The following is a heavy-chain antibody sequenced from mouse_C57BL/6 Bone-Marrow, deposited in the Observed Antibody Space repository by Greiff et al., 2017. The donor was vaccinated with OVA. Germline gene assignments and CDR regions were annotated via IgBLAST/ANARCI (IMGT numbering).Heavy chain of an antibody. CDR2: ISDGGSYT. Sequence: EVQLQESGGGLVKPGGSLKLSCAASGFTFSSYAMSWVRQTPEKRLEWVATISDGGSYTYYPDNVKGRFTISRDNAKNNLYLQMSHLKSEDTAMYYCARDGATVVANAMDYWGQGTSVTVSS. CDR3: ARDGATVVANAMDY. D-gene: IGHD1-1*01. V-gene: IGHV5-4*01. J-gene: IGHJ4*01. CDR1: GFTFSSYA.